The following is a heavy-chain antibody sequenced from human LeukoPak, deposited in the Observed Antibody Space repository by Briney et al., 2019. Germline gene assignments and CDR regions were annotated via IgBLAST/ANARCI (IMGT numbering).Heavy chain of an antibody. CDR1: GYSFTTYW. Sequence: PGESLKISCKGSGYSFTTYWIGWVRQMPGKGLEWMGIIYSGDSDTRYSPSFQGQVTISADKSFSTAYLQWSSLKASDTAMYYCARRGIAVAGTPAEYFHHWGQGTLVIVSS. V-gene: IGHV5-51*01. J-gene: IGHJ1*01. CDR3: ARRGIAVAGTPAEYFHH. CDR2: IYSGDSDT. D-gene: IGHD6-19*01.